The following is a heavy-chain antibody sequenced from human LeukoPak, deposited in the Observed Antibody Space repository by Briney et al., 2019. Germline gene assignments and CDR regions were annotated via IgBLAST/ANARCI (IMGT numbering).Heavy chain of an antibody. D-gene: IGHD3-16*01. J-gene: IGHJ4*02. V-gene: IGHV4-59*01. Sequence: SETLSLTCTVSGGSISSYYWSWIRQPPGKGLEWIGYIYYSGSTNYNPSLKSRVTISVDTSKNQFSLKLSSVTAADTAVYYCARDGGGECYFDYWGQGTLVTVSS. CDR1: GGSISSYY. CDR3: ARDGGGECYFDY. CDR2: IYYSGST.